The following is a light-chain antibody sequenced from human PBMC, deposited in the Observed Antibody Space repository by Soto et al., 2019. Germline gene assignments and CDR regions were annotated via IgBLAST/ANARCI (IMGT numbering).Light chain of an antibody. Sequence: EIVMTQSPATLSVSPGDRATLSCRASQSVAGNLAWYQQIPGRAPRLLIYGTSSRATGIPDRFSGSGSGTDFTLTISRLEPEDFGVYYCQQFGSSIPHTFGQGTKLEIK. CDR1: QSVAGN. J-gene: IGKJ2*01. CDR3: QQFGSSIPHT. V-gene: IGKV3-20*01. CDR2: GTS.